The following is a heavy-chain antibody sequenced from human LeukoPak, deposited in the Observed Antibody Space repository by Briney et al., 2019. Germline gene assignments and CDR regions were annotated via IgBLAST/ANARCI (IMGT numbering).Heavy chain of an antibody. CDR3: ARVRGHFDY. D-gene: IGHD3-3*01. Sequence: SETLSLTCTVSGDSISSYYWSWIRQPPGKGLEWIGNIYYSGSTNYNPSLKSRVTILVDVSKNQFSLKLTSVTAADTAVYYCARVRGHFDYWGQGTLVTVSS. CDR1: GDSISSYY. V-gene: IGHV4-59*01. CDR2: IYYSGST. J-gene: IGHJ4*02.